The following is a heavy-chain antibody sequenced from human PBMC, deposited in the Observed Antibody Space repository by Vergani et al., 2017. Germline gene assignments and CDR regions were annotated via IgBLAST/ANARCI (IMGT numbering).Heavy chain of an antibody. Sequence: EVQLLESGGNLVQPGGSLRLSCAASGFTFTNFAMTWVRQAPGEGLEWVSGISGSGGFTYYADSVKGRFTISRDNSKNTMFLQMNNLRAEDTAVYYCAKDNVPGYYDSSGYCDYWGQGTRVTVSS. CDR1: GFTFTNFA. D-gene: IGHD3-22*01. CDR2: ISGSGGFT. V-gene: IGHV3-23*01. CDR3: AKDNVPGYYDSSGYCDY. J-gene: IGHJ4*02.